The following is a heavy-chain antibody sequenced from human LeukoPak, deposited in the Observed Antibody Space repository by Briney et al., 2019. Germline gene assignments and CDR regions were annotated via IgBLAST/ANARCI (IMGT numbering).Heavy chain of an antibody. Sequence: GGSQRLSCAASGFTFSSYGMHWVRQAPGKGLEWVAFIRYDGSNKYYADSVKDRFTISRDNSKKTLYLQMNSLRAEDTAVYYCARMIAAAGNFDYWGQGTLVTVSS. CDR1: GFTFSSYG. D-gene: IGHD6-13*01. CDR3: ARMIAAAGNFDY. CDR2: IRYDGSNK. J-gene: IGHJ4*02. V-gene: IGHV3-30*02.